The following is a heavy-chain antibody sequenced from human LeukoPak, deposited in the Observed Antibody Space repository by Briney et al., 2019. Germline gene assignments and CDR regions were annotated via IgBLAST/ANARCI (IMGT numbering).Heavy chain of an antibody. CDR1: GGTFSSYA. J-gene: IGHJ4*02. D-gene: IGHD5-18*01. V-gene: IGHV1-69*13. CDR2: IIPIFGTA. CDR3: ARDGEYRYGRY. Sequence: VASVKVSCKASGGTFSSYAISWVRQAPGQGLEWMGGIIPIFGTANYAQKFQGRVTITADESTSTAYMELSSLRSEDTAVYYCARDGEYRYGRYWGQGTLVTVSS.